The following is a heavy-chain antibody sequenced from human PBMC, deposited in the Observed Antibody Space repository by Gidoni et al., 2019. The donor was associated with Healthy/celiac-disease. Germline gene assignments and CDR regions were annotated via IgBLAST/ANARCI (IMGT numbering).Heavy chain of an antibody. CDR2: IYYRGST. Sequence: QLQLQESGPGLVKPSETLSLTCTVSVGSISSSSYYWGWIRQPPGKGLEWIGSIYYRGSTYYNPSLKSRVTISVDTSKNQFSLKLSSVTAADTAVYYCARWSKGGDYVDYWGQGTLVTVSS. CDR3: ARWSKGGDYVDY. J-gene: IGHJ4*02. V-gene: IGHV4-39*01. CDR1: VGSISSSSYY. D-gene: IGHD4-17*01.